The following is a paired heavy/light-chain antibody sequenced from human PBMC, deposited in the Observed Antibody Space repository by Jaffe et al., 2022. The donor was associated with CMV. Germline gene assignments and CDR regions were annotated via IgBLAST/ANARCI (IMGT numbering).Heavy chain of an antibody. Sequence: QVQLVQSGAEVKNPGASVKVSCKASGYTFTSYYINWVRRAPGQGLEWVGIIDPNGGSTTYAQKFQGRVTMTRDTSTSTVYMELSSLRSEDTAVYYCARDTVIAAADNTPFDSWGQGTLVTVSS. CDR1: GYTFTSYY. J-gene: IGHJ4*02. D-gene: IGHD6-13*01. CDR3: ARDTVIAAADNTPFDS. CDR2: IDPNGGST. V-gene: IGHV1-46*01.
Light chain of an antibody. V-gene: IGKV4-1*01. Sequence: DIVMTQSPDSLAVSLGERATINCKSSKSVLYSSNNKNYLAWYQQKPGQPPKLFIYWASTRESGVPDRFSGSGSGTDFTLTISSLQAEDVAVYFCQQYYNIPITFGQGTRLEIK. CDR3: QQYYNIPIT. CDR1: KSVLYSSNNKNY. CDR2: WAS. J-gene: IGKJ5*01.